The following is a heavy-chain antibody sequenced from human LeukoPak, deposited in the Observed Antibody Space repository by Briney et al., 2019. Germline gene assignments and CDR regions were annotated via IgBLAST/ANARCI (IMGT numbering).Heavy chain of an antibody. D-gene: IGHD4-17*01. CDR3: AKDHTYGDYFDY. V-gene: IGHV3-30*18. Sequence: PGRSPRLSCAASGFTFSSYGMHWVRQAPGKGLEWVAVISYDGSNKYYADSVKGRFTISRDNSKNTLYLQMNSLRAEDTAVYYCAKDHTYGDYFDYWGQGTLVTVSS. CDR2: ISYDGSNK. CDR1: GFTFSSYG. J-gene: IGHJ4*02.